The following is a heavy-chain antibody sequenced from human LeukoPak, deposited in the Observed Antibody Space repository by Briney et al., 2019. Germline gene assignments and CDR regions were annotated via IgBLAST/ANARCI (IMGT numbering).Heavy chain of an antibody. V-gene: IGHV4-38-2*02. CDR2: IYHSGST. J-gene: IGHJ3*02. CDR1: GYSISSGYY. D-gene: IGHD2-2*01. Sequence: PSETLSLTCTVSGYSISSGYYWGWIRQPPGKGLEWIGSIYHSGSTYYNPSLKSRVTISVDTSKSQFSLKLSSVTAADTAVYYCALVVPAAIMRTDAFDIWGQGTMVTVSS. CDR3: ALVVPAAIMRTDAFDI.